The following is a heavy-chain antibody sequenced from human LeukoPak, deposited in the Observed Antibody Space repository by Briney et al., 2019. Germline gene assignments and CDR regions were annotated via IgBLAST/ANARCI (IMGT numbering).Heavy chain of an antibody. Sequence: PGGSLRLSCAASGFTLRNYWMHWVRQVPWRGLVWVSRISGDGSVTNYADSVKGRFTISRDNAKNTVYLQINNLRAEDMAVYFCTRYSSSSGGPSYYLDYWGQGTLVTVSS. D-gene: IGHD6-6*01. CDR2: ISGDGSVT. CDR3: TRYSSSSGGPSYYLDY. CDR1: GFTLRNYW. V-gene: IGHV3-74*01. J-gene: IGHJ4*02.